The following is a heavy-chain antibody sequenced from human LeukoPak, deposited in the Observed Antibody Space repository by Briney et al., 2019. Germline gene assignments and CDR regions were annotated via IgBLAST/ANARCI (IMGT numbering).Heavy chain of an antibody. V-gene: IGHV1-46*01. CDR3: ARVPEGSGYYFDY. J-gene: IGHJ4*02. D-gene: IGHD3-22*01. Sequence: ASVKVSCKASGYTFTSYYMHWVRQAPGQGLEWMGIINPSGGSTSYARKFQGRVTMTRDMSTSTVYMELSSLRSEDTAVYDCARVPEGSGYYFDYWGQGTLVTVSS. CDR1: GYTFTSYY. CDR2: INPSGGST.